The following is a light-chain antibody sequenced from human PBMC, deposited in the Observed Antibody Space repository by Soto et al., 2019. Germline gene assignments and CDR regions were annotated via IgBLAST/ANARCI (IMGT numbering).Light chain of an antibody. CDR2: KVN. V-gene: IGLV2-14*03. CDR1: SSDVGGYNY. Sequence: QPVLTQPASVSGSPGQSITISCTGTSSDVGGYNYVSWYQQHPGKAPKLMIYKVNKRPSEVSSRFSGSKSGNTASLTISGLQTEDEADYYCCSYTSSSTLVFGGGTKLTVL. J-gene: IGLJ3*02. CDR3: CSYTSSSTLV.